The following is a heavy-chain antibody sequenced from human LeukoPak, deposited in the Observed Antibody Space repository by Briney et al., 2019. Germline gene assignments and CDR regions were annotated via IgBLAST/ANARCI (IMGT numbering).Heavy chain of an antibody. CDR2: IYTSGST. J-gene: IGHJ4*02. CDR1: GGSISSGSHY. CDR3: ARDANDFWSGYSDY. V-gene: IGHV4-61*02. Sequence: SQTLSLTCTVSGGSISSGSHYWSWIRQPAGKGLEWIGRIYTSGSTNYNPSLKSRVTISVDTSKNQFSLKLSSVTAADTAVYYCARDANDFWSGYSDYWGQGTLVTVSS. D-gene: IGHD3-3*01.